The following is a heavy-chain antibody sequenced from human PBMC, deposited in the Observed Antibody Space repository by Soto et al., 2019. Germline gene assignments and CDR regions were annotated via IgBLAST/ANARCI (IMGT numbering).Heavy chain of an antibody. J-gene: IGHJ4*02. Sequence: QVQLQESGPGLVKPSGTLSLTCAVSGGSISSSNWWSWVRQPPGKGLEWIGEIYHSGSTNYHPSLKSRVTISVDKSKNQLALQLSFVTAADTAVYCCARYLLDTSGQIDYWGQGTLVTVSS. D-gene: IGHD5-12*01. CDR1: GGSISSSNW. CDR3: ARYLLDTSGQIDY. V-gene: IGHV4-4*01. CDR2: IYHSGST.